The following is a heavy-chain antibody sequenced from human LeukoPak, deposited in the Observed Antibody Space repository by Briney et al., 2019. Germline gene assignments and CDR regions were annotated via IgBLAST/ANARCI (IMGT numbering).Heavy chain of an antibody. Sequence: SETLSLTCVVSGGSISSYYWSWIRQPAGKGLEWIGRIYTSGSTNYNPSLKSRVTISVDTSKNQFSLKLGSVTAADTAVYYCARVIVGALFDPWGQGTLVTVSS. V-gene: IGHV4-4*07. CDR1: GGSISSYY. CDR2: IYTSGST. J-gene: IGHJ5*02. CDR3: ARVIVGALFDP. D-gene: IGHD1-26*01.